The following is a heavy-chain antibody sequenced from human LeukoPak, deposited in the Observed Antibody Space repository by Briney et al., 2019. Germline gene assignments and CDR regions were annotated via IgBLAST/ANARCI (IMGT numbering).Heavy chain of an antibody. D-gene: IGHD3-22*01. J-gene: IGHJ3*02. CDR1: GGSISSGDYY. CDR2: ISHSGGT. CDR3: ASTEKYYYDSSGYFHDAFDI. Sequence: SETLSLTCTVSGGSISSGDYYWSWIRQPPGKGLEWIAYISHSGGTYYNPSLKSRVTISVDTSKNQFSLKLSSVTAADTAVYYCASTEKYYYDSSGYFHDAFDIWGQGTMVTVSS. V-gene: IGHV4-30-4*01.